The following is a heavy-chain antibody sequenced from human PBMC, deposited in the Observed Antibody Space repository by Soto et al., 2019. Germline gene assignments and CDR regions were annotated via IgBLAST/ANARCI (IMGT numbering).Heavy chain of an antibody. J-gene: IGHJ6*02. Sequence: QVQLQESGPGLVKPSQTLSLTCTVSGGSISSGDYYWSWIRQPPGKGLEWSGYIYYSGSTYYNPSLKSRVTISVDTSKNQFSLKLSSVTAADTAVYYCARVDNWSDLPYYYYGMDVWGQGTTVTVSS. D-gene: IGHD1-1*01. CDR2: IYYSGST. CDR3: ARVDNWSDLPYYYYGMDV. V-gene: IGHV4-30-4*01. CDR1: GGSISSGDYY.